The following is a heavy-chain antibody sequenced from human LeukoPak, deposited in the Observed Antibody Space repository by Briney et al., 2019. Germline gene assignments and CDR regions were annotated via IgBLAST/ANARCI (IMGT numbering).Heavy chain of an antibody. Sequence: GASVKVSCKASGYTFTGYYMHWVRQAPGQGLEWMGWINPNSGGTNYAQKFQGRVTMTRDTSTSTAYMELSRLRSDDTAVYYCARSRFDGDPFDYWGQGTLVTVSS. CDR3: ARSRFDGDPFDY. D-gene: IGHD4-17*01. V-gene: IGHV1-2*02. CDR2: INPNSGGT. J-gene: IGHJ4*02. CDR1: GYTFTGYY.